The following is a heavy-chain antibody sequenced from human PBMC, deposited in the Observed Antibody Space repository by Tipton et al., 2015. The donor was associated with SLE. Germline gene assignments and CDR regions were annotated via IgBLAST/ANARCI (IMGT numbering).Heavy chain of an antibody. CDR3: ARGPQVLDY. V-gene: IGHV1-18*01. D-gene: IGHD4/OR15-4a*01. CDR1: GYTFSNYV. CDR2: INAYNDNT. Sequence: QLVQSGGEVKKPGASVKVSCKASGYTFSNYVINWVRQAPGQGLEWMGWINAYNDNTNSAQKVQGRVTMTTDTSTTTAYMELRSLRSDDTAVYYCARGPQVLDYWGLGTLVTVSS. J-gene: IGHJ4*02.